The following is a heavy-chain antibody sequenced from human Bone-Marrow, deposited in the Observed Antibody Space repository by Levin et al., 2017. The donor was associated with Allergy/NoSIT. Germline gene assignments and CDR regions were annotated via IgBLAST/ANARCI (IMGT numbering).Heavy chain of an antibody. V-gene: IGHV3-13*01. CDR3: ARYNYAYNAFDI. CDR1: GFTFRSYD. J-gene: IGHJ3*02. CDR2: IGTAADT. Sequence: GESLKISCAASGFTFRSYDMHWVRQATGKGLECVSTIGTAADTYYPDSVRGRFTITRDNAKNSLYLHMNGLSAGDTAVYYCARYNYAYNAFDIWGQGTMVTVSS. D-gene: IGHD3-10*01.